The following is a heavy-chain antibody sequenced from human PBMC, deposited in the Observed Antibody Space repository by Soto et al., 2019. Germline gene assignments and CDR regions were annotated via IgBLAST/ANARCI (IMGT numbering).Heavy chain of an antibody. Sequence: QVQLVQSGAEVKKPGASVKVSCKASGYTFTSYYMHWVRQAPGQGLEWMGIINPSGGSTSYAQKFQGRVTMTRDTSTSTVDMELSSLGSEDTAVYYCARGGGELLPAYYYYGMDVWGQGTTVTVSS. J-gene: IGHJ6*02. CDR3: ARGGGELLPAYYYYGMDV. CDR2: INPSGGST. CDR1: GYTFTSYY. V-gene: IGHV1-46*01. D-gene: IGHD1-26*01.